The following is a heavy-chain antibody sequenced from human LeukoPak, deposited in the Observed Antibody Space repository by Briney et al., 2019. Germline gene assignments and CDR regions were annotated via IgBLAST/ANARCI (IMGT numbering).Heavy chain of an antibody. D-gene: IGHD3-22*01. CDR1: GGSISSGDYY. CDR3: ARDRRYYDSSGYYGWVDY. CDR2: IYYSGST. Sequence: SETLSLTCTVSGGSISSGDYYWSWIRQPPGKGLEWIGYIYYSGSTYYNPSLKSRVTISVYTSKNQFSLKLSSVTAADTAVYYCARDRRYYDSSGYYGWVDYWGQGTLVTVSS. V-gene: IGHV4-30-4*01. J-gene: IGHJ4*02.